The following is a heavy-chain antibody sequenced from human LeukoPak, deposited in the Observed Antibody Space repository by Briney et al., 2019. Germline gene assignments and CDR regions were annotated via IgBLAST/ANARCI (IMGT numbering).Heavy chain of an antibody. CDR3: ARSTWLLDK. V-gene: IGHV4-59*01. D-gene: IGHD3-22*01. Sequence: SETLSLTCTVSGGSISSYYWSWIRQPPGKGLEWIGYIYYSGSTNYNPSLKSRVTISVDTSKNQFSLKLSSVTATDTAVYYCARSTWLLDKWGQGTLVTVSS. CDR2: IYYSGST. J-gene: IGHJ4*02. CDR1: GGSISSYY.